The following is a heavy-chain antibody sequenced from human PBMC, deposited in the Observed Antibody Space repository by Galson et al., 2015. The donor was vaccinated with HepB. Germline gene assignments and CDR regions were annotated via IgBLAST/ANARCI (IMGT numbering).Heavy chain of an antibody. Sequence: SLRLSCAASGFTFSTYAMHWVRQAPGKGLEWVAVISYDGSNKYYADPVKGRFTISRDNSRKTLYLQMNSLRAEDTAVYYCARVIRTSCYFCAFDIWGQGTMVTVSS. V-gene: IGHV3-30-3*01. CDR3: ARVIRTSCYFCAFDI. CDR2: ISYDGSNK. CDR1: GFTFSTYA. D-gene: IGHD2-2*01. J-gene: IGHJ3*02.